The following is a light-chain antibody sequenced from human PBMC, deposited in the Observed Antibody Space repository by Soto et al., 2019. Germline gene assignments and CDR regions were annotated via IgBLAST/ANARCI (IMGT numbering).Light chain of an antibody. J-gene: IGKJ3*01. CDR3: QQRSNWPPT. CDR1: QSVSGY. V-gene: IGKV3-11*01. CDR2: DAS. Sequence: EIVLTQSPATLSLSPGERATLSCRASQSVSGYLVWYQQKVGQAPRLLIYDASNRATGIPARFSGSGSGTDFTLTISSLGPEDFAVYYCQQRSNWPPTFGPGTKVDIK.